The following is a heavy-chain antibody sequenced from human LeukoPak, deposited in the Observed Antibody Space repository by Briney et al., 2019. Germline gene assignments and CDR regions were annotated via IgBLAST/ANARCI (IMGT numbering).Heavy chain of an antibody. D-gene: IGHD3-3*01. V-gene: IGHV4-39*01. Sequence: SSETLSLTCTVSGGSISSSSYYWGWIRQPPGKGLEWIGSIYYSGSTYYNPSLKSRVTISVDTSKNQFSLKLSSVTAADTAVYYCASSPYDFWSGAFDYWGQGTLVTVSS. CDR2: IYYSGST. CDR3: ASSPYDFWSGAFDY. CDR1: GGSISSSSYY. J-gene: IGHJ4*02.